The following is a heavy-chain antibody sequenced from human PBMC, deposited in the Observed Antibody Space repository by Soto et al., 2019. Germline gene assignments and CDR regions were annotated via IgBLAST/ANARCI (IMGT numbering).Heavy chain of an antibody. V-gene: IGHV3-23*01. Sequence: GGSVRLSCAVSGSGFTVRSFSMCWFRQAPGKGLEWVSVFSDTGGTTDYAESVKGRFTVSRDNSQRTLYLQMNSLRAEDTAIYYCANYLQRGMDVWGQGTTVTVSS. CDR3: ANYLQRGMDV. J-gene: IGHJ6*02. CDR1: GSGFTVRSFS. CDR2: FSDTGGTT.